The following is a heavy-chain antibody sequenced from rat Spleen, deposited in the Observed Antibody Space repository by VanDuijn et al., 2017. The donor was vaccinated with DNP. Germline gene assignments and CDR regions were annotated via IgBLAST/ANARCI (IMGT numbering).Heavy chain of an antibody. CDR1: GFSITTNY. Sequence: EVQLQESGPGLVKPSQSLSLTCSVTGFSITTNYWGWIRKFPGNKMGWIGHISYSGTSGYNPSLKSRISITIDTSKNQFFLQLNSVTPEDTATYYCARTSGFDYWGQGVMVTVSS. V-gene: IGHV3-1*01. J-gene: IGHJ2*01. CDR3: ARTSGFDY. CDR2: ISYSGTS. D-gene: IGHD1-4*01.